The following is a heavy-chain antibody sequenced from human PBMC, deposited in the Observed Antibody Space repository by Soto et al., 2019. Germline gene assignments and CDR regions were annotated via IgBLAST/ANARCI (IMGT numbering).Heavy chain of an antibody. J-gene: IGHJ6*02. CDR2: LIPIFGTA. CDR1: GGTFSSYA. CDR3: ASGVGATKRAAVAYGMDV. V-gene: IGHV1-69*01. Sequence: QVQLVQSGAEVKKPGSAVKVSCKASGGTFSSYAISWVRQAPGQGLEWMGGLIPIFGTANYAQKFQGRVTITADESTSTAYMELSSLRSEDTAVYYCASGVGATKRAAVAYGMDVWGQGTTVTVS. D-gene: IGHD1-26*01.